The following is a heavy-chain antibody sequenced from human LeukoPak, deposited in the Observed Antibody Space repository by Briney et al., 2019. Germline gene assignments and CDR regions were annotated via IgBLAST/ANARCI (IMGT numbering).Heavy chain of an antibody. D-gene: IGHD6-13*01. Sequence: GGSLRLSCAASGFTFSSSEMNWVRQAPGKGLEWVSYISSSGSTIYYADSVKGRFTISRDNAKNSLYLQMNSLRAEDTAVYYCARDGRGYSSSWFDYWGQGTLVTVSS. CDR1: GFTFSSSE. J-gene: IGHJ4*02. CDR2: ISSSGSTI. CDR3: ARDGRGYSSSWFDY. V-gene: IGHV3-48*03.